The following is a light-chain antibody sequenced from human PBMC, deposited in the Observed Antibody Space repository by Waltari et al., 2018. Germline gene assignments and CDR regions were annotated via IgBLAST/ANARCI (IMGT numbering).Light chain of an antibody. CDR2: DVG. V-gene: IGLV2-14*03. CDR3: ASYTTAYTWV. CDR1: ISDIGTYNF. Sequence: QSALTQPASVSVSPGQSLTISCAGTISDIGTYNFVAWYQQVPGKVPKLIIFDVGKRPSGVSNRFSGSKSDNTASLTISGLLAEDEADYYCASYTTAYTWVFGGGTRLTVL. J-gene: IGLJ3*02.